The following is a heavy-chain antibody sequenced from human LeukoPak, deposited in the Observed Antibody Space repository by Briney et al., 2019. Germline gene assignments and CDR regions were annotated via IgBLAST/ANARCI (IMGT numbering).Heavy chain of an antibody. D-gene: IGHD6-13*01. CDR3: ARASIAAAGTNVNDY. J-gene: IGHJ4*02. Sequence: GGSLRLSCAASGFTVSGNYMSWVRHAPGKGLEWVSVIYSGGSTYYADSVKGRFTISRDNSKNTLYLQMNSLRAEDTAVYYCARASIAAAGTNVNDYWGQGTLVTVSS. V-gene: IGHV3-66*01. CDR1: GFTVSGNY. CDR2: IYSGGST.